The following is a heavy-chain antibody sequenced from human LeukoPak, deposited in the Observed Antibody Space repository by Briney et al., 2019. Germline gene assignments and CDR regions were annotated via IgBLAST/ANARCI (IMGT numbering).Heavy chain of an antibody. Sequence: GGSLRLSCAASGFIFSSYGMHWVRQAPGKGLEWVAVISYDGSNKYYADSVKGRFTISRDNSKNTLYLQMNSLRAEDTAVYYCARPLWFGESSAFDYWGQGTLVTVSS. V-gene: IGHV3-30*03. CDR3: ARPLWFGESSAFDY. J-gene: IGHJ4*02. CDR2: ISYDGSNK. D-gene: IGHD3-10*01. CDR1: GFIFSSYG.